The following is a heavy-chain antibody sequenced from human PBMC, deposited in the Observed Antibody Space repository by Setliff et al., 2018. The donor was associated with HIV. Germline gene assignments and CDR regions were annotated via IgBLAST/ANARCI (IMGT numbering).Heavy chain of an antibody. J-gene: IGHJ5*02. D-gene: IGHD1-26*01. CDR1: GFTFSSYG. Sequence: SLRLSCAASGFTFSSYGMHWVRQAPGKGLDWVATIWHDGSDKYYEDSRKGRFTISRDNSNDTLFLQIDSLRAEDTAVYFCATYGGSFPGWFDTWGQGTPVTVSS. CDR3: ATYGGSFPGWFDT. V-gene: IGHV3-33*03. CDR2: IWHDGSDK.